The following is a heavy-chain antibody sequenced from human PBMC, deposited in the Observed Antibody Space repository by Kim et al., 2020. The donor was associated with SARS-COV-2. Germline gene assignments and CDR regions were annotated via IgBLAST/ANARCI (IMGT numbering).Heavy chain of an antibody. V-gene: IGHV4-34*01. CDR3: ARDGSHITIFGVGFGGAFDI. CDR1: GGSFSGYY. Sequence: SETLSLTCAVYGGSFSGYYWSWIRQPPGKGLEWIGEINHSGSTNYNPSLKSRVTISVDTSKNQFSLKLSSVTAADTAVYYCARDGSHITIFGVGFGGAFDIWGQGTMVTVSS. D-gene: IGHD3-3*01. J-gene: IGHJ3*02. CDR2: INHSGST.